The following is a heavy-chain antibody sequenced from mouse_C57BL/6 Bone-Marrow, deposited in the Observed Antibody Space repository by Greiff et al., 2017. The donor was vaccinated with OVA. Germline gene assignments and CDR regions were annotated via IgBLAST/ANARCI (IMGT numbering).Heavy chain of an antibody. V-gene: IGHV5-4*01. D-gene: IGHD1-1*01. CDR2: ISDGGSYT. J-gene: IGHJ3*01. Sequence: EVQLVESGGGLVKPGGSLKLSCAASGFTFSSYAMSWVRQTPEKRLEWVATISDGGSYTYYPDNVKGRFTISRDNAKNNLYLQMSHLKSEDTAMYYCERLYYYGRFAYWGQGTLVTVSA. CDR1: GFTFSSYA. CDR3: ERLYYYGRFAY.